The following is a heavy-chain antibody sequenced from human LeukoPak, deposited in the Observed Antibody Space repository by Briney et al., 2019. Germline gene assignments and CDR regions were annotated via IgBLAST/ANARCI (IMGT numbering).Heavy chain of an antibody. J-gene: IGHJ5*02. CDR2: IRYDGSNK. V-gene: IGHV3-30*02. CDR1: GFTFSSYG. Sequence: GGSLRLSCAASGFTFSSYGMHWVRQAPGKGLEWVAFIRYDGSNKYYADSVKGRFTISRDNSKNTLYLHVNSLRPEDTAVYYCARDVGTWGQGTLVTVSS. D-gene: IGHD7-27*01. CDR3: ARDVGT.